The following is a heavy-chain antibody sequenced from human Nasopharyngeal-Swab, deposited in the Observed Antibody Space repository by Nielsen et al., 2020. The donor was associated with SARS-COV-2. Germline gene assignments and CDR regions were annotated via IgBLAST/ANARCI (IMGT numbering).Heavy chain of an antibody. CDR1: GFTFSSYA. D-gene: IGHD3-22*01. Sequence: GSLKISCAASGFTFSSYAMSWVRQAPGKGLEWVSAISGSGGSTYYADSVKGRFTISRDNSKNTLYLQMNSLRAEDTAVYYCAKDYYDSSGYHPDAFDIWGQGTMVTVSS. V-gene: IGHV3-23*01. CDR3: AKDYYDSSGYHPDAFDI. J-gene: IGHJ3*02. CDR2: ISGSGGST.